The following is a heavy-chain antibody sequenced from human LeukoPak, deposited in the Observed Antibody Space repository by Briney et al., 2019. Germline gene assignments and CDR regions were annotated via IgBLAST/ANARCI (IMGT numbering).Heavy chain of an antibody. CDR3: ARDGYNPVAFDI. V-gene: IGHV4-38-2*02. CDR2: IYRTGTT. CDR1: GYSISNGYF. Sequence: SETLSLTCTVSGYSISNGYFWGWIRQPPGKGLEWIGNIYRTGTTFYNPSLQSRVSISVDTSKNTFSLKLRSVTAADTAVYYCARDGYNPVAFDIWGQGTVVTVSS. D-gene: IGHD5-24*01. J-gene: IGHJ3*02.